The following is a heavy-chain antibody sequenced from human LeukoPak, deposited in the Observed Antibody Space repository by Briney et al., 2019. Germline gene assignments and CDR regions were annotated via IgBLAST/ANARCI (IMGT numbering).Heavy chain of an antibody. CDR2: IRWNSGTI. CDR3: AKDIRSYYDSSAIDY. V-gene: IGHV3-9*03. Sequence: GGSLRLSCAASGFTFDDYAMHWVRQAPGKGLEWVSGIRWNSGTIDYADSVKGRFTISRDNAKNSLYLQMNSLRAEGMALYYCAKDIRSYYDSSAIDYWGQGTLVTVSS. CDR1: GFTFDDYA. J-gene: IGHJ4*02. D-gene: IGHD3-22*01.